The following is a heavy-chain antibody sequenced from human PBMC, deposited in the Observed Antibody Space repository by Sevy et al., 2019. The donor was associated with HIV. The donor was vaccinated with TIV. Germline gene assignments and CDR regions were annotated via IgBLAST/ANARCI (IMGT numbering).Heavy chain of an antibody. CDR2: IWYDGSYE. D-gene: IGHD3-3*01. V-gene: IGHV3-33*06. CDR1: GFTFSNYA. J-gene: IGHJ5*01. Sequence: GGSLRLSCAASGFTFSNYAMHWVRQAPGKGLEWVAVIWYDGSYEYYADSVKGRFTISRDNAKSTLYLQMNSLRAEDTAVYYCAKTFAIFGVLMSPDFDSWGQGTLVTVSS. CDR3: AKTFAIFGVLMSPDFDS.